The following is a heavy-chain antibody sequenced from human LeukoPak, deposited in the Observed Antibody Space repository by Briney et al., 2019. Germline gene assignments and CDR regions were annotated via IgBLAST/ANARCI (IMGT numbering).Heavy chain of an antibody. D-gene: IGHD5-18*01. CDR2: INHSVST. CDR3: ASGNTAMPFDY. CDR1: GGSFSGYY. V-gene: IGHV4-34*01. Sequence: SETKSLTCAVYGGSFSGYYWSCIRQPPGKGLEWIGEINHSVSTNYNPSLKSRVTISVDTSKNQFSLKLSSVTAADTAVYYCASGNTAMPFDYWGQGTLVTVSS. J-gene: IGHJ4*02.